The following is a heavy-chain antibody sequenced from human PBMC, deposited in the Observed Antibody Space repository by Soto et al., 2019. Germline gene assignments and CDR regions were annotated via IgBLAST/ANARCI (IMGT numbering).Heavy chain of an antibody. D-gene: IGHD6-13*01. J-gene: IGHJ1*01. CDR2: ISYDGSNK. V-gene: IGHV3-30-3*01. Sequence: QVQLVESGGGLVQPGRSLRLSCAASGFTFSSYAMHWVRQAPGKGLEWVAVISYDGSNKYYADSVKGRFTISRDNSKNTLYLQMNRLRAEDTAVYYCARDGGAAAGPAEYFQHWGQGTLVPVSS. CDR3: ARDGGAAAGPAEYFQH. CDR1: GFTFSSYA.